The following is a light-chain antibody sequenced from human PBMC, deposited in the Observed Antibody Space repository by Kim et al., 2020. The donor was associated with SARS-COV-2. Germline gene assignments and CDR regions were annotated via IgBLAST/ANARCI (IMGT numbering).Light chain of an antibody. V-gene: IGKV1-39*01. CDR1: QSISSY. CDR2: AAS. CDR3: QQSYSTPYT. Sequence: DIQMTQSPSSLSAYVGDRVIITCRASQSISSYLNWYQQKPGKAPKLLIYAASSLQSGVPSRFSGSRSGTDFTLTISSRQPEDFATYYCQQSYSTPYTFGQGTKLEI. J-gene: IGKJ2*01.